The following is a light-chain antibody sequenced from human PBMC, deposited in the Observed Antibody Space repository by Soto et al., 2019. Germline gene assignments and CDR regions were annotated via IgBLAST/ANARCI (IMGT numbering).Light chain of an antibody. Sequence: EILLTQSPDSLSLSPGDRATLSCRASQSFSSTFFAWYQQKPGQAPRLLIYGASSRATGIPDRFSGSGSGTDFTLTISRPEPEDFAVYYCQQYASSVTFGQGTKLEIK. CDR3: QQYASSVT. CDR2: GAS. CDR1: QSFSSTF. V-gene: IGKV3-20*01. J-gene: IGKJ1*01.